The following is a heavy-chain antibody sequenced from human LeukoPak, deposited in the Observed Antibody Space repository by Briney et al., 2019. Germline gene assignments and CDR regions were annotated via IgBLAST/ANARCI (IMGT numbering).Heavy chain of an antibody. D-gene: IGHD2-2*01. CDR1: GGSISSGSYY. V-gene: IGHV4-61*02. CDR2: IYTSGST. J-gene: IGHJ5*02. CDR3: ARSERYCSSTSCSPGWFDP. Sequence: SETLSLTCTVSGGSISSGSYYWGWIRQPAGKGLEWIGRIYTSGSTNYNPSLKSRVTISVDTSKNQFSLKLSSVTAADTAVYYCARSERYCSSTSCSPGWFDPWGQGTLVTVSS.